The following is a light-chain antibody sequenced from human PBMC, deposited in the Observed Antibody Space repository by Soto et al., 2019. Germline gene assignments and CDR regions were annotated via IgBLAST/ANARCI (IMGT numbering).Light chain of an antibody. J-gene: IGKJ4*01. CDR1: QSLSNN. Sequence: EIVLTQSPATLSVSPGEGATLSCRASQSLSNNLAWYQQKPGQDPRLLIYGASTRATGIPDRFSGSGSGTEFTLTISSLQSEDFAVYYCQQYSNWPPLTFGGGNKVEIK. CDR3: QQYSNWPPLT. CDR2: GAS. V-gene: IGKV3-15*01.